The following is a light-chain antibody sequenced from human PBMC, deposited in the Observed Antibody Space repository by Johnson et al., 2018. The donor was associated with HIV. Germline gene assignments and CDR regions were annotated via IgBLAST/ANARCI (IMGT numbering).Light chain of an antibody. J-gene: IGLJ1*01. CDR2: ENN. V-gene: IGLV1-51*02. CDR1: SSNIGNNY. CDR3: GTWDSSLNAYV. Sequence: QSVLTQSPSVSAAPGQKVTISCSGSSSNIGNNYVSWYRHLPGTAPKLLMYENNKRPSGIPDRFSGSKSGTSATLGITGLQTGDEADYYCGTWDSSLNAYVFGAATKVAVL.